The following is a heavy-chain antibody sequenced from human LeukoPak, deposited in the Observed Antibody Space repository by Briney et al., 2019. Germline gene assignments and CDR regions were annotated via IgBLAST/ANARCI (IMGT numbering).Heavy chain of an antibody. CDR1: GFTFSSYA. Sequence: GRSLRLSCAASGFTFSSYAMSWVRQAPGKGLEWVSAIIASGGTTYYADSVKGRFTISRDNSKNTLYLQMSSLRAEDTAVYYCAKEPREYCSSTSCPNWIDPWGQGTLVTVSS. D-gene: IGHD2-2*01. CDR3: AKEPREYCSSTSCPNWIDP. V-gene: IGHV3-23*01. CDR2: IIASGGTT. J-gene: IGHJ5*02.